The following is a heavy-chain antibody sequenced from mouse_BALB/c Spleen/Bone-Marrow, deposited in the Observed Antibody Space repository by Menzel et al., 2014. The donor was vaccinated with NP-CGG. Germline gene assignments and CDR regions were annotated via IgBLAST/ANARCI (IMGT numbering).Heavy chain of an antibody. CDR3: AISVSLRPMDY. V-gene: IGHV1-39*01. J-gene: IGHJ4*01. D-gene: IGHD1-2*01. Sequence: EVQLQQSGPELEKPGASVKISCKASGYSFTGYTMNWVKQSNGKSLEWIGDIDPYSGGTSYNQKLKDKATLTVDKSSSTAYMQLKSLTSEDSAVYYCAISVSLRPMDYWGQGTSVTVSS. CDR1: GYSFTGYT. CDR2: IDPYSGGT.